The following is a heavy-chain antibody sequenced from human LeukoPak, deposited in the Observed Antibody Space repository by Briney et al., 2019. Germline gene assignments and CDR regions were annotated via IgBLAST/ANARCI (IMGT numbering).Heavy chain of an antibody. CDR2: IWYDGSNK. CDR3: ARDDAGATSLDY. D-gene: IGHD1-26*01. Sequence: PPGRSLRLSCAASGFTFSSYGMHWVRQAPGKGLEWVAVIWYDGSNKYYADSVTGRFTISRDNSKNTLYLQMNSLRAEDTAVYYCARDDAGATSLDYWGQGTLVTVSS. V-gene: IGHV3-33*01. J-gene: IGHJ4*02. CDR1: GFTFSSYG.